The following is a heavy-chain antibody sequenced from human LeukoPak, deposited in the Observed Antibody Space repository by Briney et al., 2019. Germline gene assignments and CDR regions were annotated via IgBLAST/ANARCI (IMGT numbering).Heavy chain of an antibody. CDR2: IYYSGST. J-gene: IGHJ4*02. Sequence: SETLSLTCTVSGGSISSYYWSWIRQPPGKGLEWIGYIYYSGSTNYNPSLKSRVTISVDTSKNQFSLKLSSVTAADTAVYYCAREGVYFDYWGQGTLVTVSS. D-gene: IGHD3-16*01. V-gene: IGHV4-59*01. CDR3: AREGVYFDY. CDR1: GGSISSYY.